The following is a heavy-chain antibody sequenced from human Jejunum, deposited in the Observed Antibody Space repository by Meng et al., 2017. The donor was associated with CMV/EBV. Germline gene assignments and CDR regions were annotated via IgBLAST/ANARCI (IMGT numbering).Heavy chain of an antibody. V-gene: IGHV4/OR15-8*02. CDR3: GDPPAGY. Sequence: TLALNCVGSGGSLIGTNWWNWVRQPPGGGLEWIGEIFHSGATNYNPSLKSRVTISIDNSKNQFSLKLTSMTAADTAVYFCGDPPAGYWGQGILVTVSS. J-gene: IGHJ4*02. CDR2: IFHSGAT. CDR1: GGSLIGTNW.